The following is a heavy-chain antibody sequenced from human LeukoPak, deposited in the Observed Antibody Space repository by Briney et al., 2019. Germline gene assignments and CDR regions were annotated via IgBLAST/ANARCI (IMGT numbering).Heavy chain of an antibody. CDR3: ARGPFGYCSSTSCYTRRYFGY. V-gene: IGHV4-34*01. D-gene: IGHD2-2*02. CDR2: INHSGST. CDR1: GGSFSGYY. Sequence: PSETLSLTCAVYGGSFSGYYWSWIRQPPGEGLEWIGEINHSGSTNYNPSLKSRVTISVDTSKNQFSLKLSSVTAADTAVYYCARGPFGYCSSTSCYTRRYFGYWGQGTLVTVSS. J-gene: IGHJ4*02.